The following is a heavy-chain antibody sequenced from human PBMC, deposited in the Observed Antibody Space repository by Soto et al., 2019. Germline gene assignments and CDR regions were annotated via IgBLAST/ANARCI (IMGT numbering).Heavy chain of an antibody. V-gene: IGHV3-7*03. D-gene: IGHD4-17*01. Sequence: GGSLRLSCAGSGLTFRNDWLSRVRQAPGKGLEWVANINQDGSERYYVDSVRGRFTISRDNVENSLYLQLNSLRPEDTAVYYCAVYGYGVSAAAYWGQGTLVTVSS. CDR3: AVYGYGVSAAAY. CDR2: INQDGSER. CDR1: GLTFRNDW. J-gene: IGHJ4*02.